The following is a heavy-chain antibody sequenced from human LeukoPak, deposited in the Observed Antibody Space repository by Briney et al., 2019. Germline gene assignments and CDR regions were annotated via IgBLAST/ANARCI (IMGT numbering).Heavy chain of an antibody. CDR1: RLTFSSYA. CDR3: ARRSFMAARPIDY. J-gene: IGHJ4*02. D-gene: IGHD6-6*01. Sequence: GGSLRLSCAASRLTFSSYAMHWVRQAPGKGLEYVSAISSNGGSTYYANSVKGRFTISRDNSKNTLFLQMGSLRAEDMAVYYCARRSFMAARPIDYWGQGTLVTVSS. V-gene: IGHV3-64*01. CDR2: ISSNGGST.